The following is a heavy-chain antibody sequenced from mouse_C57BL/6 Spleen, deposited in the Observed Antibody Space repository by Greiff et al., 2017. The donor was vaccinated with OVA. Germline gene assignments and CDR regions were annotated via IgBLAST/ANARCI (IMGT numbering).Heavy chain of an antibody. CDR3: TCGSSYDY. Sequence: VKLQESGAELVRPGASVTLSCKASGYTFTDYEMHWVKQTPVHGLEWIGAIDPETGGTAYNQKFKGKAILTADKSSSTAYMELRSLTSEDSAVYYCTCGSSYDYWGQGTTLTVSS. V-gene: IGHV1-15*01. CDR2: IDPETGGT. CDR1: GYTFTDYE. D-gene: IGHD1-1*01. J-gene: IGHJ2*01.